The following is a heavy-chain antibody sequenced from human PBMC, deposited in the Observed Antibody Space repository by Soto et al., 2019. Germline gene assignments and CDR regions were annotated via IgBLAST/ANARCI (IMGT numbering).Heavy chain of an antibody. V-gene: IGHV3-15*01. D-gene: IGHD4-17*01. CDR2: IKSKTDGGTT. Sequence: GESLGLAFSASGFPFTNAGVSWVRQAPGKGLEWVGRIKSKTDGGTTDYAAPVKGRFTISRDDSKNTLYLQMNSLKTEDTAVYYCTTARGTYGAEYFQHWGQGTLVTVSS. CDR1: GFPFTNAG. J-gene: IGHJ1*01. CDR3: TTARGTYGAEYFQH.